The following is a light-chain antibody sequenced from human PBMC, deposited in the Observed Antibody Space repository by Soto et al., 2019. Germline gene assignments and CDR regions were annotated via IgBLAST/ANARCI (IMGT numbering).Light chain of an antibody. CDR2: DVT. V-gene: IGLV2-11*01. CDR3: CSYVGSFPYV. J-gene: IGLJ1*01. Sequence: QSALTQPPSVSGSPGQSVTISCTGTSSDVGGYDYVSWYQQHPGKAPKLLIYDVTKRPSGVPDRFSGSKSGNTASLTISGLQAEDEADFFCCSYVGSFPYVFGTGTKLTVL. CDR1: SSDVGGYDY.